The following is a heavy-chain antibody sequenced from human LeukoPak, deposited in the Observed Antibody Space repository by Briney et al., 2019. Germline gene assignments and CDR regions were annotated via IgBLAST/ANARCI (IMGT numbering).Heavy chain of an antibody. D-gene: IGHD3-3*01. CDR2: INWNGGST. V-gene: IGHV3-20*04. J-gene: IGHJ4*02. CDR1: GFTFSRYW. CDR3: ARRTLEWLALDY. Sequence: GGSLRLSCAASGFTFSRYWMHWVRQAPGKGLEWVSGINWNGGSTGYADSVKGRFTISRDNAKNSLYLQMNSLRAEDTALYYCARRTLEWLALDYWGQGTLVTVSS.